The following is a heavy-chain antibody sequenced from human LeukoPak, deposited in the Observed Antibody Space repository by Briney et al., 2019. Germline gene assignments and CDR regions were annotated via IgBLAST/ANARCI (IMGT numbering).Heavy chain of an antibody. CDR1: GGSISSGDYY. J-gene: IGHJ4*02. CDR2: IYYSGST. V-gene: IGHV4-30-4*08. CDR3: ALGGDYGDGRFDY. D-gene: IGHD4-17*01. Sequence: PSETLSLTCTVSGGSISSGDYYWSWIRQPPGKGLEWIGYIYYSGSTYYNPSLKSRVTISVDTSKNQFSLKLSSVTAADTAVYYCALGGDYGDGRFDYWGQGTLVTVSS.